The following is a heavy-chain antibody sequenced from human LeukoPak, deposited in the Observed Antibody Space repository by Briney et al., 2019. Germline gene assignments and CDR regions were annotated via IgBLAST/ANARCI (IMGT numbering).Heavy chain of an antibody. Sequence: GGSLRLSCAASGFTFNSYGMHWVRQAPGKGLECVAVIWYDGSNKYYADSVKGRFTISRDNSKNTLYLQMNSLRAEDTAVYYCARPNGYSSGWFFDYWGQGTLVTVSS. D-gene: IGHD6-19*01. CDR2: IWYDGSNK. V-gene: IGHV3-33*01. CDR3: ARPNGYSSGWFFDY. J-gene: IGHJ4*02. CDR1: GFTFNSYG.